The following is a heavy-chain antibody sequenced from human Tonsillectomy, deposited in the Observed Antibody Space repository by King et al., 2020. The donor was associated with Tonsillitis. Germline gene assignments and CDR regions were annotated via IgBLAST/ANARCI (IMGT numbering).Heavy chain of an antibody. CDR2: ISGSGGST. Sequence: VQLVESGGGLVQPGGSLRLSCAASGFTFSSYAMSWVRQAPGKGLEWVAAISGSGGSTYYADSVKGRFTISRDNSKHTLYLQMNSLRAEDTAVYYCAKSSRSTSPRYYGMDVWGQGTTVTVSS. V-gene: IGHV3-23*04. J-gene: IGHJ6*02. CDR1: GFTFSSYA. CDR3: AKSSRSTSPRYYGMDV. D-gene: IGHD2-2*01.